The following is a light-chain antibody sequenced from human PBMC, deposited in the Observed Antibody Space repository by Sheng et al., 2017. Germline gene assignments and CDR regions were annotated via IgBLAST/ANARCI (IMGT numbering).Light chain of an antibody. CDR3: HSFDSSLSGWV. J-gene: IGLJ3*02. V-gene: IGLV1-40*01. CDR1: SSNIGAGYD. Sequence: QSLLTQPPSVSGAPGQRVTISCTGNSSNIGAGYDVHWYQQLPGTAPKLFIYANSNRPSGVPDRFSGSKSGTSASLAITGLQAEDEADYYCHSFDSSLSGWVFGGGTKLTVL. CDR2: ANS.